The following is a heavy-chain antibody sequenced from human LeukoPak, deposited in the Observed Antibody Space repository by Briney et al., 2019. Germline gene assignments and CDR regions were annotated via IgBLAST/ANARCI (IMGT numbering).Heavy chain of an antibody. Sequence: ASVKVSCKASGGTFSSYAISWVRQAPGQGLEWMGGIIPIFGTANYAQKSQGRVTITADESTSTAYMELSSLRSEDTAVYYCARHCSSTSCPPWGQGTLVTVSS. CDR1: GGTFSSYA. D-gene: IGHD2-2*01. J-gene: IGHJ5*02. CDR2: IIPIFGTA. CDR3: ARHCSSTSCPP. V-gene: IGHV1-69*01.